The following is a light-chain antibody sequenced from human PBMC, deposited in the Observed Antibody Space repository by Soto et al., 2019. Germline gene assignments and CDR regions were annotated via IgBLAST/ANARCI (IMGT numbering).Light chain of an antibody. Sequence: EIVMTQSPATLSVSPGERVTLSCRASQFISNSLAWYQQRPGQPPRLLIYGTSTRATGIPARFSGSGSGTEFTLTISSLQSEDFAFYYCQQYDNWPRTFGQGTKVDIK. CDR2: GTS. CDR3: QQYDNWPRT. J-gene: IGKJ1*01. V-gene: IGKV3-15*01. CDR1: QFISNS.